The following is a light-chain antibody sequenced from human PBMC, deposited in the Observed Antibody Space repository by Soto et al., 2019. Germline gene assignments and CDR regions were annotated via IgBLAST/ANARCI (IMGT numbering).Light chain of an antibody. CDR2: GAS. CDR3: QQRSNWPFT. V-gene: IGKV3-11*01. CDR1: QSVSSSY. Sequence: EIVLAQSPGTLSLSAGERVTLCCRPSQSVSSSYLAWYQQKRGQAPRLLVYGASSRATGIPARFSGSGSGTDFTLTISSLEPEDFAVYYCQQRSNWPFTFGQGTRLEI. J-gene: IGKJ5*01.